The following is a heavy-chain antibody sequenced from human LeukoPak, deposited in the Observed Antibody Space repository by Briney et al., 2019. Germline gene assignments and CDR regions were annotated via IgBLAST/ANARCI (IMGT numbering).Heavy chain of an antibody. J-gene: IGHJ4*02. CDR2: ISGSGGST. Sequence: GGSLRLSCAASGFTFSSYGMHWVRQAPGKGLEWVSAISGSGGSTYYADSVKGRFTISRDNSKNTLYLQMNSLRAEDTAVYYCASARGGSYWDYFDYWGQGTLVTVSS. V-gene: IGHV3-23*01. CDR3: ASARGGSYWDYFDY. CDR1: GFTFSSYG. D-gene: IGHD1-26*01.